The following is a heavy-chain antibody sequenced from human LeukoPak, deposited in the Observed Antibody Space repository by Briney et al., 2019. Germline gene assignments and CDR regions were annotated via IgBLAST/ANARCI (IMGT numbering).Heavy chain of an antibody. CDR1: GFTFSSYE. CDR2: ISSSGSTI. D-gene: IGHD1-7*01. V-gene: IGHV3-48*03. CDR3: ARAELGEAFDI. J-gene: IGHJ3*02. Sequence: GGSLRLSCAASGFTFSSYEMNWVRQAPGKGLEWVSYISSSGSTIYYADSVKGRFTISRDNAKNSLYLQMNSLRAEDTAVYYCARAELGEAFDIWGQGTMVTVSS.